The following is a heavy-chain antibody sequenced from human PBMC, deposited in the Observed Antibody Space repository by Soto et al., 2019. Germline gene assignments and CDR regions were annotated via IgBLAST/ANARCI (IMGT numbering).Heavy chain of an antibody. J-gene: IGHJ6*02. CDR1: GGSISNYY. Sequence: PSETLSLTCTVSGGSISNYYWSWIRQPPGKGLEWIAYIYYSGSTRYNPSLKSRVTISVDTSKNQFSLKLSSVTAADTAVYYCARFRRGIVVVPGLYYGMDVWGQGTTVTVSS. V-gene: IGHV4-59*12. CDR2: IYYSGST. D-gene: IGHD2-2*01. CDR3: ARFRRGIVVVPGLYYGMDV.